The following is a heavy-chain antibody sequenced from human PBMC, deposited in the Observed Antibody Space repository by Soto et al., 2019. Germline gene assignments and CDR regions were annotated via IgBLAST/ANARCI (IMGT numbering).Heavy chain of an antibody. Sequence: PGESLKISCKGSGYSFTSYWIGWVRQMPGKGLELMGIIYPGDSDTRYSPSFQDQVTISADKSISTAFLQWSSLKASDTAMYYCAGGGVRGVITRTRDYYGMDVWGQGTTVTVSS. CDR3: AGGGVRGVITRTRDYYGMDV. D-gene: IGHD3-10*01. J-gene: IGHJ6*02. CDR2: IYPGDSDT. V-gene: IGHV5-51*01. CDR1: GYSFTSYW.